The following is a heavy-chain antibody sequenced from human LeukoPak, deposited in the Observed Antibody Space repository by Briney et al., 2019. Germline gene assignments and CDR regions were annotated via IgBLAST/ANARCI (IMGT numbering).Heavy chain of an antibody. V-gene: IGHV1-46*01. CDR3: ARDTANYYYDSSGYYFDY. Sequence: ASVKVSCKASGYTFISYYMHWVRQAPGQGLEWMGIINPRGGSTSYAQKFQGRVTMTRDTSTSTVYMELSSLRSEDTAVYYCARDTANYYYDSSGYYFDYWGQGTPVTVSS. J-gene: IGHJ4*02. CDR1: GYTFISYY. D-gene: IGHD3-22*01. CDR2: INPRGGST.